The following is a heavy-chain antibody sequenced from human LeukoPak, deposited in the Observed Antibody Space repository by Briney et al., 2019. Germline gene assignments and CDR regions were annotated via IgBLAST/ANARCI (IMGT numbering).Heavy chain of an antibody. Sequence: PGRSLRLSCTASGFTFGDYAMSWVRQAPGKGLEWVGFIRSKAYGGTTEYAASVKGRFTISRDDSKSIAYLQMNSLKTEDTAVYYCTPSTHILDYWGQGTLVTVSS. D-gene: IGHD2-2*01. CDR1: GFTFGDYA. J-gene: IGHJ4*02. V-gene: IGHV3-49*04. CDR2: IRSKAYGGTT. CDR3: TPSTHILDY.